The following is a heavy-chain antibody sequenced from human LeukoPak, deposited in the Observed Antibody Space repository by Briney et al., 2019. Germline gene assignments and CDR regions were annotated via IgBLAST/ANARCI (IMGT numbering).Heavy chain of an antibody. CDR1: GYTFTSYD. D-gene: IGHD3-9*01. J-gene: IGHJ4*02. V-gene: IGHV1-8*01. CDR3: ARGRLRYFDWLPTWDY. CDR2: MNPNSGNT. Sequence: ASVKVSCKASGYTFTSYDINWVRQATGQGLEWMGWMNPNSGNTGYAQKFQGRVTMTRSTSISTAYMELSSLRSEDTAVYYCARGRLRYFDWLPTWDYWGQGTLVTVSS.